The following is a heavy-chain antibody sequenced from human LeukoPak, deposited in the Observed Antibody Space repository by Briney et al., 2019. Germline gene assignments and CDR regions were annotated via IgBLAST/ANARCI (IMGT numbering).Heavy chain of an antibody. CDR2: LNSDGIST. CDR1: RFTFSRYW. V-gene: IGHV3-74*01. CDR3: ARDGNYYDSSGPADY. D-gene: IGHD3-22*01. J-gene: IGHJ4*02. Sequence: GGSLRLSCAASRFTFSRYWMHWVRQAPGKGLVWVSRLNSDGISTSYADFVKGRSTISRDNAKNTLYLQMNSLRAEDTAVYYCARDGNYYDSSGPADYWGQGTLVTVSS.